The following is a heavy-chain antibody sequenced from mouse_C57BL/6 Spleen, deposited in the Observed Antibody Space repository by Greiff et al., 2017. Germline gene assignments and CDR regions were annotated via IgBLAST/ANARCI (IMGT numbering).Heavy chain of an antibody. CDR1: GYTFTEYT. V-gene: IGHV1-62-2*01. CDR3: ARHEEGLLKDYYAMDY. D-gene: IGHD2-3*01. Sequence: LVESGAELVKPGASVKLSCKASGYTFTEYTIHWVKQRSGQGLEWIGWFYPGSGSIKYNEKFKDKATLTADKSSSTVYMELSRLTSEDSAVXFCARHEEGLLKDYYAMDYWGQGTSVTVSS. J-gene: IGHJ4*01. CDR2: FYPGSGSI.